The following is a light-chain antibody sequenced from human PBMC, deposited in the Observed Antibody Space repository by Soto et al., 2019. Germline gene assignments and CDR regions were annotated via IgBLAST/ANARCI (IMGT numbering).Light chain of an antibody. CDR1: ESIRSW. J-gene: IGKJ1*01. CDR2: DAS. CDR3: QDYNSYPGT. Sequence: DIQMTKSHFTMSASLSTRVTITCRASESIRSWLAWYQQKPGKAPKFLIYDASSLESGVPSRFSGSGSGTEFTLTISNLQPDDFASYYCQDYNSYPGTFGQGTKVDIK. V-gene: IGKV1-5*03.